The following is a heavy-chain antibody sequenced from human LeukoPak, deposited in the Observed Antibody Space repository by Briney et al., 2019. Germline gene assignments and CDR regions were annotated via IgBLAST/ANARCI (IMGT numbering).Heavy chain of an antibody. V-gene: IGHV4-59*12. CDR3: ARSHSTYYYDSSNYWGY. J-gene: IGHJ4*02. CDR1: GGSISSYY. CDR2: IYYRGST. D-gene: IGHD3-22*01. Sequence: SETLSLTCTVSGGSISSYYWSWIRQPPGKGLEWIGYIYYRGSTNYNPSLKSRVTISLDRSKNQFSLNLISVTAADTAVYYCARSHSTYYYDSSNYWGYWGQGTLVTVSS.